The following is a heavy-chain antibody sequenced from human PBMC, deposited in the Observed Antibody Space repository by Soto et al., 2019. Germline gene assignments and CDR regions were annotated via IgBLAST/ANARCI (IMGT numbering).Heavy chain of an antibody. D-gene: IGHD3-16*01. CDR2: MNPNSGNT. CDR3: ARERSYGMDV. V-gene: IGHV1-8*01. CDR1: GYTFTSYD. J-gene: IGHJ6*02. Sequence: ASVKVSCKASGYTFTSYDINGVRQATGQGLEWMGWMNPNSGNTAYAQKFQGRVTMTRNTSISTAYMELSSLRSEDTAVYYCARERSYGMDVWGQGTTVTVSS.